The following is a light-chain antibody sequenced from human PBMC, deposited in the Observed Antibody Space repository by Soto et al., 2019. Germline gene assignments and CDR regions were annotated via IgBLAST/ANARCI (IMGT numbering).Light chain of an antibody. CDR2: GAS. CDR3: QQYNNWPRT. J-gene: IGKJ1*01. V-gene: IGKV3-15*01. CDR1: QSVSSN. Sequence: EIVITQSPATLSVSPGERATLSCRASQSVSSNLAWYQQKPGQAPRLLIYGASTRATGIPARFSGGGSGTEFTLTISSXQSEDFAVYYCQQYNNWPRTFGQGTKVDTK.